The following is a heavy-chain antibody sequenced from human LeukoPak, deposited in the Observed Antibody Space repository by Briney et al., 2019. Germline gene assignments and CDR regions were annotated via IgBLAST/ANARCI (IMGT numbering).Heavy chain of an antibody. V-gene: IGHV3-64*01. CDR2: ISSNGGST. J-gene: IGHJ2*01. CDR1: GFTFSSYA. Sequence: GGSLRLSCAASGFTFSSYAMHWVRQAPGKGLEYVSAISSNGGSTYYANSVKGRFTISRDNSKNTLYLQMGSLRAEDMAVYYCASSPPTGTTWYFDLWGRGSLVTVSS. CDR3: ASSPPTGTTWYFDL. D-gene: IGHD1-7*01.